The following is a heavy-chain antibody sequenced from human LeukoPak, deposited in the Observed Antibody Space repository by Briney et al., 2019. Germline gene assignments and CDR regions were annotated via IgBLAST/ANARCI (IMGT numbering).Heavy chain of an antibody. Sequence: PSETLSLTCAVYGGSFSGNYWGWIRQPPGKGLEWIGEINHSGSTNYNPSLKSRVTISVDTSKNQISLTLTSVTAADTAVYYCARVAASPVYYFDYWGQGTQVTVSS. CDR2: INHSGST. D-gene: IGHD6-19*01. V-gene: IGHV4-34*01. CDR1: GGSFSGNY. J-gene: IGHJ4*02. CDR3: ARVAASPVYYFDY.